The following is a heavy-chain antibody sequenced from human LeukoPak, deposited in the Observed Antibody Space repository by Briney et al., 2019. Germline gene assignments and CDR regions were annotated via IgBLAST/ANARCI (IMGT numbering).Heavy chain of an antibody. CDR3: ARNSSYYNTGGFDY. Sequence: SETLSLTCTVSGASIRGSSYYWAWIRQTPGKGLEWIGSIYYSGSTHYTPSLKSRLTMSVDTSKNQFSLRVSSVTAADTAVYYCARNSSYYNTGGFDYWGHGILVTVSS. CDR1: GASIRGSSYY. V-gene: IGHV4-39*01. J-gene: IGHJ4*01. D-gene: IGHD3-10*01. CDR2: IYYSGST.